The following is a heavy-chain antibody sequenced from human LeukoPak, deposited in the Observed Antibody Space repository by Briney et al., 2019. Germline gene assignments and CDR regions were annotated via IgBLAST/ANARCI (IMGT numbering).Heavy chain of an antibody. D-gene: IGHD3-22*01. CDR1: GFTFNKYA. J-gene: IGHJ4*02. CDR3: VREGYYDGGGPFSGYFDY. Sequence: PGGSLRLSCAASGFTFNKYAIHWARQAPGKGLEWVAVISNDGVTRIFANSVKGRFTISRDNWKNTLYLQLSSLRVEDTAVYYCVREGYYDGGGPFSGYFDYWGRGDLVTVSS. V-gene: IGHV3-30*04. CDR2: ISNDGVTR.